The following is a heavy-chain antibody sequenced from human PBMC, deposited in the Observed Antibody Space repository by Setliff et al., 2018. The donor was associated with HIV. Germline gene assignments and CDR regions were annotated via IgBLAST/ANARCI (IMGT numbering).Heavy chain of an antibody. CDR1: GFTFSSYA. Sequence: PGESLKISCAASGFTFSSYAMHWVRQAPGKGLEWVAVISYDGSNKYYADSVKGRFTISRDNSKNTLYLQMNSLRAEDTAVYYCARDPYCGGDCYSRGADAFDIWGQGTMVTVSS. J-gene: IGHJ3*02. CDR3: ARDPYCGGDCYSRGADAFDI. D-gene: IGHD2-21*02. V-gene: IGHV3-30-3*01. CDR2: ISYDGSNK.